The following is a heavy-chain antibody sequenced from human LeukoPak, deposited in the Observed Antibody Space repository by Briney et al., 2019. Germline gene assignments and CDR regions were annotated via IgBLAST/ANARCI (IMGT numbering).Heavy chain of an antibody. CDR1: GYTFTSYG. J-gene: IGHJ4*02. CDR3: ARDNYDSSGYLFDY. CDR2: ISAYNGNT. Sequence: ASVKVSCKASGYTFTSYGISWVRQSPGQGLEWMGWISAYNGNTNYAQKLQGRVTMTTDTSTSTAYMELRSLRSDDTAVYYCARDNYDSSGYLFDYWGQGTLVTVSS. D-gene: IGHD3-22*01. V-gene: IGHV1-18*01.